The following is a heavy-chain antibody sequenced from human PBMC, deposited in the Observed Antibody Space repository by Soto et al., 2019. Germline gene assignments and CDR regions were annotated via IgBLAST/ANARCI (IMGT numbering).Heavy chain of an antibody. Sequence: SETLSLTCAVYGGSFSGYYWSWIRQPPGKGLEWIGEINHSGSTNYNPSLKSRVTISVDTSKNQFSLKLSSVTAADTAVYYCARARYDYVWGSYPLGTFDYWGQGTLVTV. J-gene: IGHJ4*02. CDR1: GGSFSGYY. CDR2: INHSGST. V-gene: IGHV4-34*01. D-gene: IGHD3-16*02. CDR3: ARARYDYVWGSYPLGTFDY.